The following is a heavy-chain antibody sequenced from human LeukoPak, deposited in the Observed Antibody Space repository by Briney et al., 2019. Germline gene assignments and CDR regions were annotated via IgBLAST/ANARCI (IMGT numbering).Heavy chain of an antibody. D-gene: IGHD6-6*01. J-gene: IGHJ4*02. CDR1: GFSFSSYE. V-gene: IGHV3-48*03. CDR3: SGQYSSSSVVDY. CDR2: ISSSGSIM. Sequence: GGSLRLSCAASGFSFSSYEMNRVRQAPGKGLEWGSYISSSGSIMYSADSVKGRFTISRDNAKNSLYLQMNSLRAEDTAIYYCSGQYSSSSVVDYWGQGTLVTVSS.